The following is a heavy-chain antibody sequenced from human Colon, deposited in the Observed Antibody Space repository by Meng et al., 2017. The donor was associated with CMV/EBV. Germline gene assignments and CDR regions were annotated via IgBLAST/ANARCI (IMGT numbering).Heavy chain of an antibody. CDR3: ARVRLAAAGSEPFNI. D-gene: IGHD6-13*01. J-gene: IGHJ3*02. V-gene: IGHV1-8*01. CDR2: LNPATGNT. CDR1: GYSFTSYD. Sequence: ASVKVSCKASGYSFTSYDLYWVRQAPGQGLEWMGWLNPATGNTGYAETLQGRITMTRDSSIGTAYKELSSLRSEDTAVYYCARVRLAAAGSEPFNIWGQGTTVTVSS.